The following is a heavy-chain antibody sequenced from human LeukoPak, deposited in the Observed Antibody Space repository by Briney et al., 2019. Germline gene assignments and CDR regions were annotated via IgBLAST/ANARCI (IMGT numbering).Heavy chain of an antibody. Sequence: SETLSLTCTVSGGSLSGYYWNWIRQPAGKGLEWIGRIYISGNTWYKPSLQSQVTMSVDTSKNQFSLKMSSLTAADTAVYYCARSNLGSYDQSGYYHYWGQGTRVTVSS. CDR1: GGSLSGYY. V-gene: IGHV4-4*07. CDR2: IYISGNT. J-gene: IGHJ4*02. D-gene: IGHD3-22*01. CDR3: ARSNLGSYDQSGYYHY.